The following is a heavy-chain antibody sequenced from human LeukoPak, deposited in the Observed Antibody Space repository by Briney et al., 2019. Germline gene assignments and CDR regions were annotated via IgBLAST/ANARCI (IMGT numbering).Heavy chain of an antibody. CDR3: AKDRGAAAGLLDAFDI. J-gene: IGHJ3*02. V-gene: IGHV3-30*18. CDR1: GFTFSSYG. D-gene: IGHD6-13*01. CDR2: ISYDGGNK. Sequence: GGSLRLSCAASGFTFSSYGMHWVRQAPGKGLEWVAVISYDGGNKYYADSVKGRFTISRDNSKNTLYLQMNSLRAEDTAVYYCAKDRGAAAGLLDAFDIWGQGTMVTVSS.